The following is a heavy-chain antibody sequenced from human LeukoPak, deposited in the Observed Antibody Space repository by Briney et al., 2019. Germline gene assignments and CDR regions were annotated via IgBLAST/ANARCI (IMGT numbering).Heavy chain of an antibody. Sequence: PSETLSLTCTVSGASVSSSRYYWGWIRQPPGKGLEWIGNGYYTGSTYYNPSLQSRVTMSVDTSKNQFSLNLGSVTAADTAIYYCARRHSGSSFSDYWGQGTLVTVSS. J-gene: IGHJ4*02. CDR1: GASVSSSRYY. CDR2: GYYTGST. V-gene: IGHV4-39*01. CDR3: ARRHSGSSFSDY. D-gene: IGHD1-26*01.